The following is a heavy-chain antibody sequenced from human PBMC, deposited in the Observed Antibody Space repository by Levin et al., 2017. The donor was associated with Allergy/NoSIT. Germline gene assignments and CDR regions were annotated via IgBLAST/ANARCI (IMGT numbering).Heavy chain of an antibody. V-gene: IGHV4-34*01. Sequence: PSETLSLTCAVYGGSFSGYYWSWIRQPPGKGLEWIGEINHSGSTNYNPSLKSRVTISVDTSKNQFSLKLSSVTAADTAVYYCARVGAHRRLRFLMGPPPDAFDIWGQGTMVTVSS. D-gene: IGHD3-3*01. CDR1: GGSFSGYY. CDR2: INHSGST. CDR3: ARVGAHRRLRFLMGPPPDAFDI. J-gene: IGHJ3*02.